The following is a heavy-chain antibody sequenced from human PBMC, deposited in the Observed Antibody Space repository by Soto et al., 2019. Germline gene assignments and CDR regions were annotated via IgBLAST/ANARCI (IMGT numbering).Heavy chain of an antibody. CDR1: GFTFSSYW. CDR3: AREGFGVIPLTYYYYGMDV. V-gene: IGHV3-74*01. Sequence: VGSLILSCAASGFTFSSYWMHWVRQAPGKGLVWVSRINSDGSSTSYADSVKGRFTISRDNAKNTLYLQMNSLRAEDTAVYYCAREGFGVIPLTYYYYGMDVWCQGTTVTVSS. J-gene: IGHJ6*02. CDR2: INSDGSST. D-gene: IGHD3-10*01.